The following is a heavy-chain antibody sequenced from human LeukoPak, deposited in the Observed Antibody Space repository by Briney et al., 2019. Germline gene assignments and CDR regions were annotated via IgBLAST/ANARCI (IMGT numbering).Heavy chain of an antibody. D-gene: IGHD4-17*01. J-gene: IGHJ4*02. V-gene: IGHV4-39*07. CDR1: GGSISSSSYY. CDR2: IYYSGST. CDR3: VRVYYGDYRYFDY. Sequence: SETLSLTCTVSGGSISSSSYYWGWIRQPPGKGLEWIGSIYYSGSTYYNPSLKSRVTISVDTSKNQFSLKLTSVTAADTAVYYCVRVYYGDYRYFDYWGQGTLVTVSS.